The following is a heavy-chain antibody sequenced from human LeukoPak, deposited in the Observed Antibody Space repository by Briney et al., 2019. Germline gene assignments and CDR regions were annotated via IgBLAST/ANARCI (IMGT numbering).Heavy chain of an antibody. V-gene: IGHV1-2*02. CDR1: GYTFTCYY. D-gene: IGHD2-2*01. CDR2: INPNSGGT. Sequence: ASVKVSCKASGYTFTCYYMHWVRQAPGQGRERMGWINPNSGGTNNAQKFQGRVTMTRDTSISTAYMELSRLRSDDTAVYYCARDGYQLRGYNWFDPWGQGTLVTVSS. CDR3: ARDGYQLRGYNWFDP. J-gene: IGHJ5*02.